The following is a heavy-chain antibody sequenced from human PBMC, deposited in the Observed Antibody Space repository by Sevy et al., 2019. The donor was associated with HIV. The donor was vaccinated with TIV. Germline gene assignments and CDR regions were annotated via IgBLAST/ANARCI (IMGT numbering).Heavy chain of an antibody. D-gene: IGHD3-22*01. CDR1: GYSFTSYW. V-gene: IGHV5-51*01. Sequence: GESLKISCKGSGYSFTSYWIGWVRQMPGKGLEWMGIIYPGDSDTRYSPSFQGQVTISADKSISTAYLQWSSLKASDTAMYYCARRPGFHYYDSRGHFDYWGQGTLVTVSS. CDR2: IYPGDSDT. CDR3: ARRPGFHYYDSRGHFDY. J-gene: IGHJ4*02.